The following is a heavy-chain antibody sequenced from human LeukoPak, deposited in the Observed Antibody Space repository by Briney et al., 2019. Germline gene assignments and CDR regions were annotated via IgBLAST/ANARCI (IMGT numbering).Heavy chain of an antibody. D-gene: IGHD3-9*01. Sequence: SETLSLTCTVSGGSISSSSYYWGWIRQPPGRGLEWIGNIYETGSTNYNPSLKSRVTISVDTSKNQFSLKLSSVTAADTAVYYCVRPDDNSFDFWGQGTMVTVSS. CDR3: VRPDDNSFDF. J-gene: IGHJ3*01. CDR1: GGSISSSSYY. CDR2: IYETGST. V-gene: IGHV4-39*01.